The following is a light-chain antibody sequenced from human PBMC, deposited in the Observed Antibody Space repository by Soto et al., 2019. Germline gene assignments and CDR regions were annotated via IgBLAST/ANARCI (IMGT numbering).Light chain of an antibody. Sequence: DIQLTQSPSSLSASVGDRVTITCQASQDIKNFLNWYQQKPGKAPKLLIYDGSSLETGVPSRFSGSGSGTDFTFAISSLQPEDIATYYCQQDDDLPYTFGQRTKLEI. V-gene: IGKV1-33*01. J-gene: IGKJ2*01. CDR3: QQDDDLPYT. CDR1: QDIKNF. CDR2: DGS.